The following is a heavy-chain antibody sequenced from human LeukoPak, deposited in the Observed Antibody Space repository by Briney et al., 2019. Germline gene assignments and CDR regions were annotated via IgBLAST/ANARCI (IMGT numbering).Heavy chain of an antibody. CDR2: ISGSGGST. D-gene: IGHD1-26*01. CDR1: GFTFSSYA. V-gene: IGHV3-23*01. J-gene: IGHJ4*02. CDR3: ANHKGPWELPFV. Sequence: PGGSLRLSCAASGFTFSSYAMSWVRQAPGKGLEWVSAISGSGGSTYYADSVKGRFTISRDNSKNTLYLQMKSLRAEDTAVYCCANHKGPWELPFVWGQGTLVTVSS.